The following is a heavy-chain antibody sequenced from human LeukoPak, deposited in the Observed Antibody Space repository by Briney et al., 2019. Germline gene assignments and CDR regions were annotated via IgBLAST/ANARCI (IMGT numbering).Heavy chain of an antibody. D-gene: IGHD5-18*01. CDR2: ISYDGSNK. V-gene: IGHV3-30*03. CDR3: ARGNTAMVMSYFDY. J-gene: IGHJ4*02. Sequence: GGSLRLSCAASGLTFSSYGMHWVRQAPGKGLEWVAGISYDGSNKYYADSVKGRFTISRDNSKNTLYLQMNSLSAEDTAVYYCARGNTAMVMSYFDYWGQGTLVRVSS. CDR1: GLTFSSYG.